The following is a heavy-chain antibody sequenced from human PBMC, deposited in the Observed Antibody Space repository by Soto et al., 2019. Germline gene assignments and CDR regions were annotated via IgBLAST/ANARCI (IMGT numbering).Heavy chain of an antibody. CDR2: INPNSGGT. V-gene: IGHV1-2*04. Sequence: ASVKVSCKASVYTFTGSYMHCVRQAPGQGLEWMEWINPNSGGTNYAQKFQCWVTMTRDTSIIHAYMELCRLTSDDSAVFYCATSIAAAGTCWDYWRQGTRVPVGS. CDR3: ATSIAAAGTCWDY. CDR1: VYTFTGSY. D-gene: IGHD6-13*01. J-gene: IGHJ4*02.